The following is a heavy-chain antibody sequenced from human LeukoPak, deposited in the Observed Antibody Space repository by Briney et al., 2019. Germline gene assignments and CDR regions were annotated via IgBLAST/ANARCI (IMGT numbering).Heavy chain of an antibody. CDR1: GYTFTSYG. CDR2: ISAYNGNT. J-gene: IGHJ4*02. Sequence: ASVKVSCKASGYTFTSYGISWVRQAPGQGLEWMGWISAYNGNTNYAQKLQGRVTMTTDTSTSTAYMELRSLRSDDTAVSYCARDKAVAAPSYFDYWGQGTLVTVSS. V-gene: IGHV1-18*01. D-gene: IGHD6-19*01. CDR3: ARDKAVAAPSYFDY.